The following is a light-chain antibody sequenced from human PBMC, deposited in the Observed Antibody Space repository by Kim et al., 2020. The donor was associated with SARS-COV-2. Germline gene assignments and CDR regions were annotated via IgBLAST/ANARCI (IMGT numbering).Light chain of an antibody. J-gene: IGKJ5*01. V-gene: IGKV3-20*01. CDR2: GAF. CDR1: QNVSSSY. CDR3: QRGSRSPGIT. Sequence: PGESATLSCRASQNVSSSYFAWQQHKPGEARRLLIYGAFSRATVIPDRFSSSASGTDFTITVSRVDPEFVTVYCCQRGSRSPGITFGEGTRVEIK.